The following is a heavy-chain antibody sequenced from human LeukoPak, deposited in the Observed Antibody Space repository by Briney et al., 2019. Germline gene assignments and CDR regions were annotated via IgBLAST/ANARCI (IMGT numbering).Heavy chain of an antibody. CDR3: AVVVVGY. CDR1: NYSISSSSYY. J-gene: IGHJ4*02. CDR2: IYYSGST. V-gene: IGHV4-39*01. D-gene: IGHD3-22*01. Sequence: SETLSLTYTVSNYSISSSSYYWGWIRQPPGKGLEWIGSIYYSGSTYYNPSLKSRVTISVDTSKNQFSLKLSSVTAADTAVYYCAVVVVGYWGQGTLVTVSS.